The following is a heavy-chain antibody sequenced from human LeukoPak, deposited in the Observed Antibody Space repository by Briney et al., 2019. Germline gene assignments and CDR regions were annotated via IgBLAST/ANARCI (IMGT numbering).Heavy chain of an antibody. D-gene: IGHD1-26*01. CDR2: IYYTGST. V-gene: IGHV4-59*08. CDR1: GGSISSLY. Sequence: SETLSLTCSVSGGSISSLYWSWIRQPPGKGLEWIGYIYYTGSTNYNPSLKSRVTMFVDMSKNQFSLRLSSVTAADTAVYYCARQMGGQGDFFDYWGQGTLVTVSS. CDR3: ARQMGGQGDFFDY. J-gene: IGHJ4*02.